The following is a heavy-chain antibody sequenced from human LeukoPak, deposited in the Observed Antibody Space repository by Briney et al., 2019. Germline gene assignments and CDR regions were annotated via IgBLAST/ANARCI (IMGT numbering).Heavy chain of an antibody. CDR1: GYTFTSYG. J-gene: IGHJ4*02. Sequence: ASVKVSCKASGYTFTSYGISWVRQAPGQGLEWMGWISAYNGNTNYAQKFQGRVTMTRDTSISTAYMELSRLRSDDTAVYYCARAPLYSGSYHFDYWGQGTLVTVSS. V-gene: IGHV1-18*01. CDR2: ISAYNGNT. D-gene: IGHD1-26*01. CDR3: ARAPLYSGSYHFDY.